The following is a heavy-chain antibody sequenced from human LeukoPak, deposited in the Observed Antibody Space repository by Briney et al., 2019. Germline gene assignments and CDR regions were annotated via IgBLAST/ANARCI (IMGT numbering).Heavy chain of an antibody. Sequence: GGSLRLSCAASGFTFSSYAMSWVRQAPGKGLEWVSVIYSGGSTYYADSVKGRFTISRDNSKNTLYLQMNSLRAEDTAVYYCASDPGREGNAFDIWGQGTMVTVSS. V-gene: IGHV3-66*02. CDR1: GFTFSSYA. J-gene: IGHJ3*02. CDR3: ASDPGREGNAFDI. D-gene: IGHD1-26*01. CDR2: IYSGGST.